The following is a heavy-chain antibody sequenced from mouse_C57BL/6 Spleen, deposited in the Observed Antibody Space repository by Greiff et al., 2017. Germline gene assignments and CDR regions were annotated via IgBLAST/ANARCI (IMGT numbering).Heavy chain of an antibody. D-gene: IGHD1-1*01. J-gene: IGHJ1*03. Sequence: EVQLQQSGAELVRPGSSVKMSCKTSGYTFTSYGINWVKQRPGQGLEWIGYIYIGNGYTEYNEKFKGKATLTSDTSSSTAYMQLSSLTSEDSAIYFCASPGYYYGSSYWYFDVWGTGTTVTVSS. CDR3: ASPGYYYGSSYWYFDV. CDR1: GYTFTSYG. V-gene: IGHV1-58*01. CDR2: IYIGNGYT.